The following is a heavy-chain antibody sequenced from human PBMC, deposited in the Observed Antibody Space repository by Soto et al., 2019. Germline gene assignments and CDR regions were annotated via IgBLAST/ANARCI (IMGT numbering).Heavy chain of an antibody. D-gene: IGHD2-21*01. Sequence: SETLSLTCTVSGGSISSYYWSWIRQPPGKGLEWIGYIYYSGSTNYNPSLKSRVTISVDTSKNQFSLKLSSVTAADTAVYYCARTVELIYYYYMDVWGKGTTVTVSS. V-gene: IGHV4-59*01. CDR3: ARTVELIYYYYMDV. CDR1: GGSISSYY. CDR2: IYYSGST. J-gene: IGHJ6*03.